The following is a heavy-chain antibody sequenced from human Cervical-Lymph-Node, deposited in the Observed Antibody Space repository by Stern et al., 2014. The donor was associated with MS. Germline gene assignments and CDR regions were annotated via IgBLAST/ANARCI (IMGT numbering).Heavy chain of an antibody. V-gene: IGHV3-23*04. CDR1: GFTFSSYA. J-gene: IGHJ4*02. D-gene: IGHD6-13*01. CDR3: AKNRIAVDS. CDR2: ISGSGRGT. Sequence: EVQLVESGGGLVQRGGSLRLSCVVSGFTFSSYAMSWVRPAPGKGLEWVSEISGSGRGTYYADSVKGRFTISRDNSNNTLYLQMSSLRAEDTAVYYCAKNRIAVDSWGQGTLVTVSS.